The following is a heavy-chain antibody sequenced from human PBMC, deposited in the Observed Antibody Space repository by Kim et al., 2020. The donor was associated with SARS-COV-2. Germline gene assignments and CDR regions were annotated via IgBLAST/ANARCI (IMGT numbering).Heavy chain of an antibody. J-gene: IGHJ4*03. CDR3: AREGQSSGRAGTYDV. V-gene: IGHV3-21*06. Sequence: AAVKGRFTISRDNPNNIMFLQLDSLRPEDTAVYYCAREGQSSGRAGTYDVWGRGTLVTVSS. D-gene: IGHD1-7*01.